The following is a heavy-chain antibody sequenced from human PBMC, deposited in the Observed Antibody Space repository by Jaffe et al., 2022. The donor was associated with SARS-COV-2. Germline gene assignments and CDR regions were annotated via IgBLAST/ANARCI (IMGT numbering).Heavy chain of an antibody. CDR3: ARGGSGQWLVPVDY. CDR2: IYYSGST. D-gene: IGHD6-19*01. CDR1: GGSISRGTYY. V-gene: IGHV4-31*03. J-gene: IGHJ4*02. Sequence: QVQLQESGPGLVKPSQTLSLTCTVSGGSISRGTYYWSWIRQHPGKGLEWIGFIYYSGSTYYNPSLKSRVNISVDTSKNQFSLRLSSVTAADTAVYYCARGGSGQWLVPVDYWGQGTLVTVSS.